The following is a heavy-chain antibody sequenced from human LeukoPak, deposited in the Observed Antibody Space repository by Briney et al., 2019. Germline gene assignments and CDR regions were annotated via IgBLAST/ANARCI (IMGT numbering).Heavy chain of an antibody. J-gene: IGHJ4*02. CDR1: GFTFSSYA. Sequence: PGRSLRLSCAASGFTFSSYAMHWVRQAPGKGLEWVAIISHDVSNKYYADSVKGRFTISRDNSKNTLFLQMNSLSTEDTAVYYCARARFCSGGLCYSVDYWGQGTLVTVSS. CDR2: ISHDVSNK. CDR3: ARARFCSGGLCYSVDY. V-gene: IGHV3-30*04. D-gene: IGHD2-15*01.